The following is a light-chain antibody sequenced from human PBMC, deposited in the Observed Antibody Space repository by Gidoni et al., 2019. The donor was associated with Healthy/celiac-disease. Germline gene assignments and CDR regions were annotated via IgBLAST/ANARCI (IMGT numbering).Light chain of an antibody. CDR2: WAS. CDR1: QSVLYSSNNKNY. CDR3: QQYYNTPALT. V-gene: IGKV4-1*01. J-gene: IGKJ4*01. Sequence: DIVMTQSPVSLAVSLGERPTIHCQSSQSVLYSSNNKNYLAWYQQKPGQPPKLLIYWASTRESGVPDRFSGSGSGTDFTLTISSLQAEDVAVYYCQQYYNTPALTFGGGTKVEIK.